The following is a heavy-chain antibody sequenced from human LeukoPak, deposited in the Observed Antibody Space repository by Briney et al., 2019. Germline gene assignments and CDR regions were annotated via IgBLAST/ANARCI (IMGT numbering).Heavy chain of an antibody. CDR2: FDPEDGET. CDR3: ARGRGYFDWLLFDY. CDR1: GYTLTELS. D-gene: IGHD3-9*01. Sequence: ASVKVSCKVSGYTLTELSMHWVRQAPGKGLEWMGGFDPEDGETIYAQKFQGRVTMTRNTSISTAYMELSSLRSEDTAVYYCARGRGYFDWLLFDYWGQGTLVTVSS. J-gene: IGHJ4*02. V-gene: IGHV1-24*01.